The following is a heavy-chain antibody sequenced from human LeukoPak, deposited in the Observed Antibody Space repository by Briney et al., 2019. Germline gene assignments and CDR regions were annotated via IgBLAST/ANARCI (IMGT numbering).Heavy chain of an antibody. Sequence: SETLSLTRTVSGGSISSYYWSWIRQPAGKGLEWIGRIYTSGSTNYNPSLKSRVTMSVDTSKNQFSLKLSSVTAADTAVYYCARDTEEMATITRFDPWGQGTLVTVSS. J-gene: IGHJ5*02. V-gene: IGHV4-4*07. D-gene: IGHD5-24*01. CDR3: ARDTEEMATITRFDP. CDR2: IYTSGST. CDR1: GGSISSYY.